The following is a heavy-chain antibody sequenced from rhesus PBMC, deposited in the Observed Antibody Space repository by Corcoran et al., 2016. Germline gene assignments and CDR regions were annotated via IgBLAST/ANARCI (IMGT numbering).Heavy chain of an antibody. J-gene: IGHJ4*01. Sequence: QVQLQESGPGLVKPSETLSLTCAVSGYSISSGYGWGWIRQPPGKGLEWIGQSNGGSLSSYYTPSLRSRFTVSKAPSQNQFSLKLSSVTAADTAMYYCATDRDYHFAYWGQGVLVTVSS. CDR1: GYSISSGYG. V-gene: IGHV4-127*01. D-gene: IGHD4-11*01. CDR3: ATDRDYHFAY. CDR2: SNGGSLSS.